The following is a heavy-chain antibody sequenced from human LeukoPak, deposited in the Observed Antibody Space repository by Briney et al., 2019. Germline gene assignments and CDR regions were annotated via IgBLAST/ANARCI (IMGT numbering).Heavy chain of an antibody. D-gene: IGHD1-26*01. J-gene: IGHJ4*02. CDR3: ARVEWELPGPFDY. CDR2: IKQDGSER. V-gene: IGHV3-7*03. CDR1: GFTFSSYW. Sequence: GGSLRLSCAASGFTFSSYWMSWVRQAPGKGLEWVANIKQDGSERYYVDSVKGRFTISRDNAKNSLYLQMNSLRAEDTAVYYCARVEWELPGPFDYWGQGTLVTASS.